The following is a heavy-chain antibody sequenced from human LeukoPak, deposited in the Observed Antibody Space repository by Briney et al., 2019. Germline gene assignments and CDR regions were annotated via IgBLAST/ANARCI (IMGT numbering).Heavy chain of an antibody. CDR2: INHSGST. D-gene: IGHD3-22*01. CDR3: ARGGEYYYDSSVYYKEGNLFDS. J-gene: IGHJ4*02. CDR1: GGSFSGYY. V-gene: IGHV4-34*01. Sequence: SETLSLTCAVYGGSFSGYYWSWIRQPPGKGLEWIGEINHSGSTNYNPSLKSRVTISVDTSKNQFSLKLSSVTAADTAVYYCARGGEYYYDSSVYYKEGNLFDSGGREPRVPVP.